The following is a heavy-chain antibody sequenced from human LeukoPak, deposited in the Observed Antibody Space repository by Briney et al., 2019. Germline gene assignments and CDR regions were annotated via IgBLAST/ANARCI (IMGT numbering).Heavy chain of an antibody. CDR3: ARGPGSSGGAYVGDY. Sequence: GGSLRLSCAASGFTFSTHWMHWVRQVPGRGPVWVSLAHGGGSSTSYADSVKGRFSISRDNAKSTLYLQMNGLRAEDTAVYYCARGPGSSGGAYVGDYWGHGTLVTVSS. J-gene: IGHJ4*01. CDR1: GFTFSTHW. V-gene: IGHV3-74*01. CDR2: AHGGGSST. D-gene: IGHD3-22*01.